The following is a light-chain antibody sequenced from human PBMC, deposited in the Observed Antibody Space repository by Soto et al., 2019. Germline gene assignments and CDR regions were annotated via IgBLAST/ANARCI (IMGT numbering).Light chain of an antibody. CDR1: SNDIGGYNY. J-gene: IGLJ3*02. CDR2: EVS. CDR3: SSYTTTSTLV. V-gene: IGLV2-14*01. Sequence: QSVLTQPASVSGSPGQSITISCTGTSNDIGGYNYVSWLQQHPGEAPKLIIYEVSNRPSGISYRFTGSKSGNTASLTISGLQAEDEADYYCSSYTTTSTLVFGGGTKLTVL.